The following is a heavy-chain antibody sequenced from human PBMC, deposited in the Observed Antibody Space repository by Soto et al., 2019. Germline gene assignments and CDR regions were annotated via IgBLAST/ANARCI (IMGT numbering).Heavy chain of an antibody. CDR2: ISGSGDST. Sequence: EVRLLESGGGLVQPGGSLRLSCAASGFTFSVYAMSWVLQAPGKGLEWVSGISGSGDSTHYADSVKGRFTVSRDNSKSMLYLQTNSRRAEDTAIYYCAKALYGGFTYWGQGTLVTVSS. D-gene: IGHD3-10*01. CDR3: AKALYGGFTY. CDR1: GFTFSVYA. V-gene: IGHV3-23*01. J-gene: IGHJ4*02.